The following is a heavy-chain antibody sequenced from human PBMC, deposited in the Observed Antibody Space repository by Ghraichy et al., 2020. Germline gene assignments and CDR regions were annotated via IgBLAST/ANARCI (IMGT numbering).Heavy chain of an antibody. V-gene: IGHV4-34*01. CDR3: ARDLTYYYGSWSYTLRLPRYFDL. J-gene: IGHJ2*01. CDR2: INHSGST. D-gene: IGHD3-10*01. Sequence: SETLSLTCAVYGGSFSGYYWSWIRQPPGKGLEWIGEINHSGSTNYNPSLKSRVTISVDTSKNQFSLKLSSVTAADTAVYYCARDLTYYYGSWSYTLRLPRYFDLWGRGTLVTVSS. CDR1: GGSFSGYY.